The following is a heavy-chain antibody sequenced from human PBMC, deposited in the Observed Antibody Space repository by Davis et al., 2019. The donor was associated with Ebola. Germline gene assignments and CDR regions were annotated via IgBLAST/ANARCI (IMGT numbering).Heavy chain of an antibody. CDR2: ISGSTGAK. CDR3: ARDITVGAFSLDY. J-gene: IGHJ4*02. D-gene: IGHD1-26*01. CDR1: GFPFSTYN. V-gene: IGHV3-48*02. Sequence: PGGSLRLSCAASGFPFSTYNMNWVRQAPGKGLEWVSFISGSTGAKYYADSVKGRFTISRDNAKNSLFLQMNSLRDEDTAVYYCARDITVGAFSLDYWGQGTLVTVSS.